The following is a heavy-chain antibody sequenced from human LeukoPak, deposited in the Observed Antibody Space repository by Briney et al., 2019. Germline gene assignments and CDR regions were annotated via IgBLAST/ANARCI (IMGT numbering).Heavy chain of an antibody. CDR3: AASIIVGAFDP. CDR2: ISWNSGSI. Sequence: GRSLRLSCAASGFTFDDYAMHWVRQAPGKGLEWVSGISWNSGSIGYADSVKGRFTISRDNAKNSLYLQMNSLRAEDTAVYYCAASIIVGAFDPWGQGTLVTVSS. J-gene: IGHJ5*02. CDR1: GFTFDDYA. V-gene: IGHV3-9*01. D-gene: IGHD1-26*01.